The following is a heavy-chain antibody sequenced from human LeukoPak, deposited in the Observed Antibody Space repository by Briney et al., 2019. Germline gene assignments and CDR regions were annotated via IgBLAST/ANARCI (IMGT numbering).Heavy chain of an antibody. J-gene: IGHJ4*02. V-gene: IGHV1-18*01. CDR1: GYTFNSYS. D-gene: IGHD3-16*01. CDR3: ARDISGGEDC. CDR2: IGGYNGDT. Sequence: ASVKVSCKASGYTFNSYSITWFRQAPGQGLEWMGWIGGYNGDTLYPQKFQGRVTVTTDTSSSTAYMELRSLRSDDTAVYYCARDISGGEDCWGQGTLVTVSS.